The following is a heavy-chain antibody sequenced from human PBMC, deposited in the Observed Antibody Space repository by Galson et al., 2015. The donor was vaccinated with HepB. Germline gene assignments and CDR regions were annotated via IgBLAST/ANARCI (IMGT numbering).Heavy chain of an antibody. CDR1: GFSLSTSGVG. CDR2: IYWDGHK. J-gene: IGHJ3*02. V-gene: IGHV2-5*02. D-gene: IGHD6-19*01. CDR3: AHRHPLISEQWLVTLLESGADDAFDI. Sequence: PALVKPTQTLTLTCTFSGFSLSTSGVGVGWIRQPPGKAPEWLALIYWDGHKRYSPSLKSRLTITKDTSKNQVVLTMTNMDPVDTGTYYCAHRHPLISEQWLVTLLESGADDAFDIWGQVTMVTVSS.